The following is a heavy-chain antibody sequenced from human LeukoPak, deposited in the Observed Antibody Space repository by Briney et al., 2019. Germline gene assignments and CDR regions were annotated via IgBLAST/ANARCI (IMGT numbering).Heavy chain of an antibody. CDR2: IKSNNDGGTT. CDR1: GFTFSNAW. J-gene: IGHJ4*02. V-gene: IGHV3-15*01. CDR3: TTAPAQVDY. Sequence: GGSLRLSCAVSGFTFSNAWMTWVRQAPGKGLEWVGRIKSNNDGGTTDYAAPVKGRFTISRDDSKHTLFLQMNSLKPEDTAVYYCTTAPAQVDYWGQGTLVTVSS.